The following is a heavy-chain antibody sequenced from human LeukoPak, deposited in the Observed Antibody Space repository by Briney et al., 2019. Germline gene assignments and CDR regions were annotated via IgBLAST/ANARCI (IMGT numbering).Heavy chain of an antibody. CDR3: ARSGSKSWGYFES. D-gene: IGHD1-26*01. CDR1: GGTFSSYV. V-gene: IGHV1-69*05. CDR2: IIPAFRTT. J-gene: IGHJ4*02. Sequence: ASVKVSCKASGGTFSSYVISWVRQAPGQGLEWVGRIIPAFRTTVFAQRFQGRVTMTTDESTSAAYLDLSSLTFDDTAVYYCARSGSKSWGYFESWGQGTLVTVSS.